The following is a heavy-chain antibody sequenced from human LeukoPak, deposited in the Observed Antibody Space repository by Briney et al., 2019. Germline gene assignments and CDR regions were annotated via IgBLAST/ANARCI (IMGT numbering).Heavy chain of an antibody. V-gene: IGHV3-23*01. CDR3: AKDRWTGYYLNFDY. Sequence: PGGSLRLSCVASGFNFNSYAMSWVRQAPGKGLEWVSAILDSGSGTYYADSVMGRFTISRDNSKNTLYLQMNSLTAEDTAVYYCAKDRWTGYYLNFDYWGQGTLVTVSS. D-gene: IGHD3/OR15-3a*01. J-gene: IGHJ4*02. CDR1: GFNFNSYA. CDR2: ILDSGSGT.